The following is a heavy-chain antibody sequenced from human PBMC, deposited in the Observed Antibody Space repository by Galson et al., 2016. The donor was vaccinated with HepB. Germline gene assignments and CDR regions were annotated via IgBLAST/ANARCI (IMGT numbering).Heavy chain of an antibody. D-gene: IGHD6-13*01. CDR2: ISIRGDYM. CDR3: ARSKDSRWYSSFDY. Sequence: SLRLSCAASGFIFNSYSMNRVRQAPGKGLEWVSSISIRGDYMDYADSVKGRFTISRDNARNSMYLQMNSLRVEDTAVYYCARSKDSRWYSSFDYGGQGTLSTVPS. V-gene: IGHV3-21*01. CDR1: GFIFNSYS. J-gene: IGHJ4*02.